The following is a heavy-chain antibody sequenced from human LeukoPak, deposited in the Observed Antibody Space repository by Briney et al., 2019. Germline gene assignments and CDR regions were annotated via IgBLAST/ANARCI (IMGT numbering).Heavy chain of an antibody. CDR3: ARALHLKGDSGYDYPGWFDP. D-gene: IGHD5-12*01. CDR2: INPNSGGT. J-gene: IGHJ5*02. CDR1: GYTFTSYG. V-gene: IGHV1-2*02. Sequence: ASVKVSCKASGYTFTSYGISWVRQAPGQGLEWMGWINPNSGGTNYAQKFQGRVTMTRDTSISTAYMELSRLRSDDTAVYYCARALHLKGDSGYDYPGWFDPWGQGTLVTVSS.